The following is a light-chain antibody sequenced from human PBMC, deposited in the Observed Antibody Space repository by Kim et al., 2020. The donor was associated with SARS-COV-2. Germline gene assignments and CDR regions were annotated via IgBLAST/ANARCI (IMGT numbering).Light chain of an antibody. CDR3: QQYGSL. CDR1: QSVSSSY. V-gene: IGKV3-20*01. CDR2: GAS. Sequence: EIVLTQSPGTLSLSPGERATLSCRASQSVSSSYLAWYQQKPGQAPRLLIYGASSRATGIPDRFSGSGSGTDFTLTISRLEPEDFAVYYCQQYGSLFGQGTKLEI. J-gene: IGKJ2*01.